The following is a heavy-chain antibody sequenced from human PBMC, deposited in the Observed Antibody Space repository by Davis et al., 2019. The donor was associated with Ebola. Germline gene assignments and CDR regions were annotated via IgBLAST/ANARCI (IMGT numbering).Heavy chain of an antibody. D-gene: IGHD3-3*01. CDR2: INPNSGGT. Sequence: ASVKVSCKASGYTFTGYYMHWVRQAPGQGLEWMGWINPNSGGTKYSQKFQGRVTITRDTSASTAYMELSSLRSEDTAVYYCAREWSGSLGPFDYWGQGTLVTVSS. CDR1: GYTFTGYY. J-gene: IGHJ4*02. CDR3: AREWSGSLGPFDY. V-gene: IGHV1-2*02.